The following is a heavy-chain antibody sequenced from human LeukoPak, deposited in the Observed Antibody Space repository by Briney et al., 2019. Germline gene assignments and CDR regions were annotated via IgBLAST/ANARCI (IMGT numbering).Heavy chain of an antibody. CDR3: AEAFGAIDPFEY. D-gene: IGHD2/OR15-2a*01. J-gene: IGHJ4*02. V-gene: IGHV3-23*01. Sequence: GGSLRLSCAASGFTFSNYAVSWVRQAPGKGLEWVSSISDSGADTYYADSVKGRFTISRDNSKNTLYLQMNSLRAEDTAVYYCAEAFGAIDPFEYWGQGTLVTVSS. CDR2: ISDSGADT. CDR1: GFTFSNYA.